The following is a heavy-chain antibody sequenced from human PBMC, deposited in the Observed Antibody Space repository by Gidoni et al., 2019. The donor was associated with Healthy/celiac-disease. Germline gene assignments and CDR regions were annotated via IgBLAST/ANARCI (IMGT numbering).Heavy chain of an antibody. CDR2: IYPGDSDT. V-gene: IGHV5-51*01. D-gene: IGHD2-2*01. Sequence: EVQLVQSGAEVKKPGESLKISCKGSGYSFTSYWIGWVRQMPGKGLEWMGIIYPGDSDTRYSPSFQGQVTISADKSISTAYLQWSSLKASDTAMYYCARGFAVVVPAATSSWFDPWGQGTLVTVSS. CDR3: ARGFAVVVPAATSSWFDP. J-gene: IGHJ5*02. CDR1: GYSFTSYW.